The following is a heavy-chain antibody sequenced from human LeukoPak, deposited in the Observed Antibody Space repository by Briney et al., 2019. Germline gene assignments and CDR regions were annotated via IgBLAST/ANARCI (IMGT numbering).Heavy chain of an antibody. J-gene: IGHJ3*02. CDR3: AKDFLYYDILTGYRDSDAFDI. CDR1: GFTFSSYG. D-gene: IGHD3-9*01. V-gene: IGHV3-30*02. CDR2: IRHDGSSK. Sequence: GVSLRLSCAAPGFTFSSYGMHWVRQAPGKGLEWVTFIRHDGSSKYYADSVKGRFTISRDNSKSTLYLQMNSLRAEDTAVYYCAKDFLYYDILTGYRDSDAFDIWGQGTMVTVSS.